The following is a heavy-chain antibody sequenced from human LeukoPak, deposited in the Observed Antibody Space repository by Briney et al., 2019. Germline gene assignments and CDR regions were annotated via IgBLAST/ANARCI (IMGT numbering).Heavy chain of an antibody. V-gene: IGHV1-2*02. J-gene: IGHJ4*02. Sequence: ASVKVSCKASGYXFTGYYLHWVRQAPGQGLEWMGWINPNSGATNYAQKFQGRVTMTRDTSISTAYMELSRLISDDTAVYYCARGGRGHSYGELDYWGQGTLVTVSS. CDR1: GYXFTGYY. D-gene: IGHD5-18*01. CDR3: ARGGRGHSYGELDY. CDR2: INPNSGAT.